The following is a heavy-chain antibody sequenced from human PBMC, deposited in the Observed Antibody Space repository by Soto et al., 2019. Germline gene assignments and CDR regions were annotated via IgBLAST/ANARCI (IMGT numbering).Heavy chain of an antibody. CDR2: INAYNGNT. Sequence: QVQLVQSGAEVKKPGASVKVSCKASGYTFTSYGISWVRQAPGQGLGWMGWINAYNGNTKYAQKLQGRVTMTTNTATSTAYMELTSLRSDDTAVYCCARDLAVALIDYWGQGTLVTVSS. V-gene: IGHV1-18*01. J-gene: IGHJ4*02. CDR1: GYTFTSYG. CDR3: ARDLAVALIDY. D-gene: IGHD6-19*01.